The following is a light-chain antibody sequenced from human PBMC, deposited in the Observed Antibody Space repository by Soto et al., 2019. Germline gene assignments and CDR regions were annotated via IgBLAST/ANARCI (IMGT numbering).Light chain of an antibody. CDR3: QQYYSYWT. Sequence: DIQMTQYPSTLSASVEDRVIITCRASQSISSWLAWYQQKPGKAPKLLISKASNLESGVPSRFSGSGSGTEFTLTVSSLHPDDFATYYCQQYYSYWTFGQGTKVEIK. V-gene: IGKV1-5*03. J-gene: IGKJ1*01. CDR1: QSISSW. CDR2: KAS.